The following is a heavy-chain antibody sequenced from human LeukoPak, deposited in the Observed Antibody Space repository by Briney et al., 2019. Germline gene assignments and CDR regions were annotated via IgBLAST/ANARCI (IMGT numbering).Heavy chain of an antibody. CDR3: ARGPRYYDFWSGYSPIDY. D-gene: IGHD3-3*01. J-gene: IGHJ4*02. CDR2: INHSGST. Sequence: SETLSLTCAVYGGSFSGYYGSWIRQPPGKGLEWIGEINHSGSTNYNPSLKSRVTISVDTSKNQFSLKLSSVTAADTAVYYCARGPRYYDFWSGYSPIDYWGQGTLVTVSS. CDR1: GGSFSGYY. V-gene: IGHV4-34*01.